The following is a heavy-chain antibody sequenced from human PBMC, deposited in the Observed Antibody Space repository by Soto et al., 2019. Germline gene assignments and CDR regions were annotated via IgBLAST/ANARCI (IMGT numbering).Heavy chain of an antibody. V-gene: IGHV3-48*02. CDR2: ISSSSSTI. CDR3: ARGWENIVLAARGGEFY. CDR1: GFAFSDFT. J-gene: IGHJ4*02. D-gene: IGHD6-6*01. Sequence: PGGSLRLSCAASGFAFSDFTMNWVRQAPGKGLEWVSYISSSSSTIYYADSVKGRFTISRDNAKNSLYLQMNSLRDEDTAVYYCARGWENIVLAARGGEFYWGQGTLVTSPQ.